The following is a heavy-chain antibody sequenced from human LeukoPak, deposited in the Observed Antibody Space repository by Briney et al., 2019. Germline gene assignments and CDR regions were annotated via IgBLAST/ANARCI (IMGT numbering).Heavy chain of an antibody. J-gene: IGHJ4*02. CDR1: GFTLSPYW. CDR2: INGDGSST. D-gene: IGHD2-2*01. Sequence: GGSLRLSCSASGFTLSPYWMHWVRQSPGKGLVWVSRINGDGSSTTYADSVKGRFTISRDNSKNTLYLQMNILRAEDTAVYYCARARCSRTSCNTESDYWGQGTLVTVSS. V-gene: IGHV3-74*01. CDR3: ARARCSRTSCNTESDY.